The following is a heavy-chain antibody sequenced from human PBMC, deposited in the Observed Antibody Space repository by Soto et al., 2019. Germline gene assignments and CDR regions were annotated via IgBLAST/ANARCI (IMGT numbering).Heavy chain of an antibody. CDR1: GYTFTSYY. D-gene: IGHD1-7*01. J-gene: IGHJ4*02. CDR3: ARDKTGTTCFVY. CDR2: INPSGGST. Sequence: QVQLVQSGAEVKKPGASVKVSCKASGYTFTSYYMHWVRQAPGLGLEWMGIINPSGGSTSYAQKIQGRVTMTRDTSTSTVYMELRCLRSEDTAVYYCARDKTGTTCFVYWGQGTLVTVSS. V-gene: IGHV1-46*03.